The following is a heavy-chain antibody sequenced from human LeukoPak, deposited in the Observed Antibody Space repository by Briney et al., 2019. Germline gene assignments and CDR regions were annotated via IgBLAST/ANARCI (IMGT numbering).Heavy chain of an antibody. J-gene: IGHJ6*03. V-gene: IGHV3-30*02. CDR2: IRYDGSNK. CDR3: ARWEYSYGYYRYYYYYMDV. D-gene: IGHD5-18*01. Sequence: PGGSLRLSCAASGFTFSSYGLHWVRQAPGKGLEWVAFIRYDGSNKYYADSVKGRVTISRDNSKNTVYLQMNSLRAEDTAVYYCARWEYSYGYYRYYYYYMDVWGKGTTVTISS. CDR1: GFTFSSYG.